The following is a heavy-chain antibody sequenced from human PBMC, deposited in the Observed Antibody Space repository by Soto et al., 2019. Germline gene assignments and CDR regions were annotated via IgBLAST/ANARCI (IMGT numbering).Heavy chain of an antibody. J-gene: IGHJ5*02. CDR1: GGSISSGGYY. D-gene: IGHD2-15*01. CDR2: IYYSGST. Sequence: QVQLQESGPGLVKPSQTLSLTCTVSGGSISSGGYYWNWLRQHPGKGLEWIGYIYYSGSTYYNPSLKSLVTISVDTSKNQFSLKLSSVTAADTAVYYCARGRVVVVLVATRYRLDPWVQGTVVTVAS. V-gene: IGHV4-31*01. CDR3: ARGRVVVVLVATRYRLDP.